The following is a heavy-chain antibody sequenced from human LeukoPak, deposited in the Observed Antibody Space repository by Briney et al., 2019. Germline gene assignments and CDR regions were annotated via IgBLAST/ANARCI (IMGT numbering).Heavy chain of an antibody. D-gene: IGHD2-2*01. CDR1: GGSISSYY. CDR2: IYHSGST. CDR3: ATAGTTSYPVWFDP. V-gene: IGHV4-59*06. Sequence: SETLSLTCTVSGGSISSYYWSWIRQPPGKGLEWIGYIYHSGSTYYNPSLKSRVTISLDTSKNQFSLKLNSVTAGDTAVYYCATAGTTSYPVWFDPWGQGTLVTVSS. J-gene: IGHJ5*02.